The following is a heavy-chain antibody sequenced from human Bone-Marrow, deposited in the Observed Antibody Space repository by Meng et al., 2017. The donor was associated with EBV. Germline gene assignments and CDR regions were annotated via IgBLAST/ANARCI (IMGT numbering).Heavy chain of an antibody. Sequence: QVQFQQWGAGLLKPSETLSLTCAVYGGSFSSGGYSWSWIRQPPGKGLEWIGYIYHSGSTYYNPSLKSRVTISVDRSKNQFSLKLSSVTAADTAVYYCARGGYGGNPLDYWGQGTLVTVSS. V-gene: IGHV4-30-2*01. CDR1: GGSFSSGGYS. J-gene: IGHJ4*02. CDR3: ARGGYGGNPLDY. CDR2: IYHSGST. D-gene: IGHD4-23*01.